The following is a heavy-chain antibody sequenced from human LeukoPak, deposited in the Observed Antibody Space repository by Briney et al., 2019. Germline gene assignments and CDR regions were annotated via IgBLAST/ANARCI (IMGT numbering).Heavy chain of an antibody. CDR2: IYTSGST. J-gene: IGHJ5*02. V-gene: IGHV4-4*07. D-gene: IGHD6-19*01. CDR1: GGSISSYY. CDR3: ARTGDWLANWFDP. Sequence: SETLSLTCTVSGGSISSYYWTWIRQPAGKGLEWIGRIYTSGSTNYNPSLKSRVTISVDTSKNQFSLKLSSVTAADTAVYYCARTGDWLANWFDPWGQGTLVTVSS.